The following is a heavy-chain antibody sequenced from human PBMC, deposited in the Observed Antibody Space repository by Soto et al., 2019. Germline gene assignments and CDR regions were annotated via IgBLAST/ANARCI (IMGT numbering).Heavy chain of an antibody. J-gene: IGHJ6*02. CDR2: INSDGSST. CDR3: ARDLDCSSTSCYIYYYYGMDV. CDR1: GFTFSSYW. V-gene: IGHV3-74*01. D-gene: IGHD2-2*01. Sequence: GGSLRLSCAASGFTFSSYWMHWVRQAPGKGLVWVSRINSDGSSTSYADSVKGRFTISRDNAKNTLYLQMNSLRAEDTAVYYCARDLDCSSTSCYIYYYYGMDVWGQGTTVTAP.